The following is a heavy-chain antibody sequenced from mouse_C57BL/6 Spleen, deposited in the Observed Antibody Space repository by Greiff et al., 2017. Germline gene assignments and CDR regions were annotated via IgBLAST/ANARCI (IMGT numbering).Heavy chain of an antibody. CDR1: GYTFTSYW. J-gene: IGHJ1*03. CDR3: ARGGRDWYIDV. V-gene: IGHV1-52*01. Sequence: QVQLKQPGAELVRPGSSVKLSCKASGYTFTSYWMHWVKQRPIQGLEWIGNINPSDSETHYNQKFKDKATLTVDKSSSTAYMQLSSLTSEDSAVYYCARGGRDWYIDVWGTGTTVTVSS. CDR2: INPSDSET.